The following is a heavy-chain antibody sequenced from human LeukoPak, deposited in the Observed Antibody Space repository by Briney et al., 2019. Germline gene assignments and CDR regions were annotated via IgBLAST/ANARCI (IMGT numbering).Heavy chain of an antibody. J-gene: IGHJ2*01. CDR1: GGSISSYS. D-gene: IGHD6-13*01. CDR2: ISYSGST. Sequence: SETLSLTCTVSGGSISSYSWSWIRQPPGKGLECIGYISYSGSTNYNPSLKSRVTISVDTSKNQFSLKLSSVTAADTAVYYCARGGGSSWYRYFDLWGRGTLVPVSS. V-gene: IGHV4-59*01. CDR3: ARGGGSSWYRYFDL.